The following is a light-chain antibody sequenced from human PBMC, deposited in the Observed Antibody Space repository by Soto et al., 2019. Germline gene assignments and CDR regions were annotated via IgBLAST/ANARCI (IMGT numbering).Light chain of an antibody. CDR3: QQYNNWLPIT. V-gene: IGKV3-15*01. Sequence: EIVMTQSPATLSVSPGDRATLSCRASQSVSSNLAWYQQKPGQAPRLLIYGASTRATGIPARFSGSGSGTEFTLTISSLQSEDFAVHYCQQYNNWLPITFGQGTRLEIK. CDR1: QSVSSN. J-gene: IGKJ5*01. CDR2: GAS.